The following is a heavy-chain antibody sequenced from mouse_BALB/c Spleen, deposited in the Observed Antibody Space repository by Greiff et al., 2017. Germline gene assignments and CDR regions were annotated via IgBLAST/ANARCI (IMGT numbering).Heavy chain of an antibody. J-gene: IGHJ2*01. V-gene: IGHV1-9*01. Sequence: VQLQQSGAELMKPGASVKISCKATGYTFSSYWIEWVKQRPGHGLEWIGEILPGSGSTNYNEKFKGKATFTADTSSNTAYMQLSSLTSEDSAVYYCARGIHYYGYRDWGQGTTLTVSS. CDR1: GYTFSSYW. CDR3: ARGIHYYGYRD. D-gene: IGHD1-2*01. CDR2: ILPGSGST.